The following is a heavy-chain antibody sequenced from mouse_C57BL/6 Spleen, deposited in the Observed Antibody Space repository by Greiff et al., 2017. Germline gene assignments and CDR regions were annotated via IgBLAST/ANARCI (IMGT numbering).Heavy chain of an antibody. CDR1: GFTFSSYT. J-gene: IGHJ4*01. CDR3: ARHWDYYAMDY. Sequence: EVMLVESGGGLVKPGGSLKLSCAASGFTFSSYTMSWVRQTPEKRLEWVATISGGGGNTYYPDSVKGRFTISRDNAKNTLYLQMSSLRSEDTALYYSARHWDYYAMDYWGQGTSVTVSS. CDR2: ISGGGGNT. V-gene: IGHV5-9*01.